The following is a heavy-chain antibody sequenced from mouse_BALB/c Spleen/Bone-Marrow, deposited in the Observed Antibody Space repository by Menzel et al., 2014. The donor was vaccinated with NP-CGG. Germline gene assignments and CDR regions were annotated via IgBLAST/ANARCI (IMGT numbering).Heavy chain of an antibody. CDR2: IWSDGST. Sequence: QAQPKESGPCLVAPTQSLSITFPISGLSLTSYRVHWVRQPPGKGLDGLVVIWSDGSTTYNSALKSRLSISKENSKSQVFLKMNSLQTDDTAMYYCARQKYGDAMDYWGQATSVTVSS. CDR3: ARQKYGDAMDY. CDR1: GLSLTSYR. J-gene: IGHJ4*01. V-gene: IGHV2-6-1*01. D-gene: IGHD1-1*02.